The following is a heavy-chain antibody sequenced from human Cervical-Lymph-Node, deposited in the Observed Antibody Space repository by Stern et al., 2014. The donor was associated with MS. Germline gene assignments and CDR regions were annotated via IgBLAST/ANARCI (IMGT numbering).Heavy chain of an antibody. Sequence: VQLVESGAEVKKPGASVKVSCKASGYTFTSYYMHWVRQAPGQGLAWMGIINPSGCSTSYAQKFQGRVTMTRDTSTSTVYMELSSLRSEDTAVYYCARDTGYYGSGSHNWFDPWGQGTLVTVSS. J-gene: IGHJ5*02. CDR2: INPSGCST. CDR3: ARDTGYYGSGSHNWFDP. CDR1: GYTFTSYY. V-gene: IGHV1-46*01. D-gene: IGHD3-10*01.